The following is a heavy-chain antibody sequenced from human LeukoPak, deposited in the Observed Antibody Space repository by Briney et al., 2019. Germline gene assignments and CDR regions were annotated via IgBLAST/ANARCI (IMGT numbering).Heavy chain of an antibody. V-gene: IGHV4-39*01. J-gene: IGHJ3*02. CDR3: ARHPLIRVSDAFDI. CDR1: GGSISSSSYY. D-gene: IGHD5/OR15-5a*01. Sequence: SETLSLTCTVSGGSISSSSYYWGWIRQPPGKGLEWIGSIYYSGSTYYNPSLKSRVTISVDTSKNQFSLKLSSVTAADTAVYYCARHPLIRVSDAFDIWGHGTMVTVSS. CDR2: IYYSGST.